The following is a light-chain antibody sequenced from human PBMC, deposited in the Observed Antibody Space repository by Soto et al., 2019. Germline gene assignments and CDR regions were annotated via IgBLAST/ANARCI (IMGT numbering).Light chain of an antibody. J-gene: IGLJ2*01. CDR3: SSYTPSTTV. V-gene: IGLV2-14*01. CDR2: EVT. CDR1: SSDVGGYNY. Sequence: SALTQPASVSGSPGQSITISCTGTSSDVGGYNYVSWYQQHPDKAPKLMIYEVTNRPSGVSNRFSGSKSGNTASLTISGLQADDEADYYCSSYTPSTTVFGGGTKLTVL.